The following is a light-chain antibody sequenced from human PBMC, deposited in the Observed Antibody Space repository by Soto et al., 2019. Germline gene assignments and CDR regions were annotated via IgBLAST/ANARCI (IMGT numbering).Light chain of an antibody. V-gene: IGLV1-44*01. J-gene: IGLJ2*01. CDR2: SND. CDR3: AVWDDSLNGVV. CDR1: TSNIGINT. Sequence: QSVLTQPPSASGTPGQRVTISCSGSTSNIGINTVTWYQQLPGTAPKLLIYSNDRRPSGVPDRFSGSKSGTSASLAISGLQPDFESDYYGAVWDDSLNGVVCGGGTQLTGL.